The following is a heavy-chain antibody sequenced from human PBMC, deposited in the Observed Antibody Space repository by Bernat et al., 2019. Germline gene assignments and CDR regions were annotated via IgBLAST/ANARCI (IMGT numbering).Heavy chain of an antibody. CDR3: AKNIVVVPAAMGDGMDV. CDR1: GFTFSSYA. Sequence: EVQLLESGGGLVQPGGSLRLSCAASGFTFSSYAMSWVRQAPGKGLEWVSAISGSGGSTYYADSVKGRFTISRDNSKNTLYLQMNSLRAEDTAVYYCAKNIVVVPAAMGDGMDVWGQGTTVTVSS. J-gene: IGHJ6*02. V-gene: IGHV3-23*01. D-gene: IGHD2-2*01. CDR2: ISGSGGST.